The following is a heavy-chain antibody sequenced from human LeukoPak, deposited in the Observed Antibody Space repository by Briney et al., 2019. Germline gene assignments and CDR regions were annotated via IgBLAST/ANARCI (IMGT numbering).Heavy chain of an antibody. J-gene: IGHJ4*02. CDR1: GYTFTSYA. V-gene: IGHV1-3*01. Sequence: ASVKVSCKASGYTFTSYAMHWVRQAPGQRLEWMGWINAGNGNTKYSQKFQGRVTITRDTSASTAYMELSSLRSEDTAVYYCARTTAMVTIFDYWGQGTLVTVSS. CDR2: INAGNGNT. CDR3: ARTTAMVTIFDY. D-gene: IGHD5-18*01.